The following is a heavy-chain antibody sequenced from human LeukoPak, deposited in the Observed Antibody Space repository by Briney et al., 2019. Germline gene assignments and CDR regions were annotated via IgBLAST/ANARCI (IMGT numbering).Heavy chain of an antibody. V-gene: IGHV3-21*01. CDR1: GFTFSSYS. J-gene: IGHJ2*01. D-gene: IGHD6-13*01. Sequence: GGSLRLYCTGYGFTFSSYSMNWVGQGQGLGLEWVSSTSSSSSYRYYEESVKGRVSISRDNARNSLYLQMNSLRAEDTAVYYCARAAYSSTWYSRYFDLWGRGTLVTVSS. CDR2: TSSSSSYR. CDR3: ARAAYSSTWYSRYFDL.